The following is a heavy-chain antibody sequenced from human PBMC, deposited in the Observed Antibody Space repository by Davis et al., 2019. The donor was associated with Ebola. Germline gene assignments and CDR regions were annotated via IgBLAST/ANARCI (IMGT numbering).Heavy chain of an antibody. CDR3: ARGGIAAAPSYYYYGMDV. Sequence: GGSLRLSCAASGFTFSSYGMHWVRQAPGKGLEWVAVIWYDGSNKYYADSVKGRFTISRDNSKNTLYLQMNSLRAEDTALYHCARGGIAAAPSYYYYGMDVWGQGTTVTVSS. CDR1: GFTFSSYG. D-gene: IGHD6-13*01. J-gene: IGHJ6*02. V-gene: IGHV3-33*01. CDR2: IWYDGSNK.